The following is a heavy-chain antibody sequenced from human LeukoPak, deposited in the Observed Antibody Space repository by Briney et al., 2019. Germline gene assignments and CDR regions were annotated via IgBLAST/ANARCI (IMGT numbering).Heavy chain of an antibody. CDR3: ARVGGTNYYYYGMDV. CDR2: IYDSGST. J-gene: IGHJ6*02. D-gene: IGHD2-2*01. CDR1: GGSISSFY. Sequence: SETLSLTCTVSGGSISSFYWSWIRQPPEKGLEWIGYIYDSGSTNYNPSLKSRVTISVDTSKNQFSLKLSSVTAADTAVYYCARVGGTNYYYYGMDVWGQGTTVTVSS. V-gene: IGHV4-59*01.